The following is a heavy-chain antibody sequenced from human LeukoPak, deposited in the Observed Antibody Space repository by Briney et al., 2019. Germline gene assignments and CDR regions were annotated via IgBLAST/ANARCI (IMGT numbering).Heavy chain of an antibody. V-gene: IGHV3-23*01. CDR2: ISGSGGST. Sequence: PGGSLRLSCAASGFTFSSYAMSWVRQAPGKGLEWVSAISGSGGSTYYADSVKGRFTISRDNSKNTLYLQMNSLRAEDTAVYYCAKDTPVAYYYDSSGYQGDVWGKGTPVTVSS. J-gene: IGHJ6*04. CDR3: AKDTPVAYYYDSSGYQGDV. D-gene: IGHD3-22*01. CDR1: GFTFSSYA.